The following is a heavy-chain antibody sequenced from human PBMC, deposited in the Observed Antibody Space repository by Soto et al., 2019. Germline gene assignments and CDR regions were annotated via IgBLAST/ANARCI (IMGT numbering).Heavy chain of an antibody. Sequence: ASVKVSCKASGGTFSSYTISWVRQAPGQGLEWMGRIIPILGIANYAQKFQGRVTITADKSTSTAYMELSILSSEDTAVHYCARVTYSNYAFDIWGQGTMVTVSS. CDR2: IIPILGIA. V-gene: IGHV1-69*02. D-gene: IGHD4-4*01. CDR3: ARVTYSNYAFDI. J-gene: IGHJ3*02. CDR1: GGTFSSYT.